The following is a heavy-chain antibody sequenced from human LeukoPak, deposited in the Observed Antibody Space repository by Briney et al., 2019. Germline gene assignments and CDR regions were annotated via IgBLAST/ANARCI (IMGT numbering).Heavy chain of an antibody. CDR1: GGSFSGYY. CDR2: INHSGST. CDR3: ARHTYDSSGYYLNWFDP. J-gene: IGHJ5*02. D-gene: IGHD3-22*01. Sequence: SETLSLTSAVYGGSFSGYYWSWIRQPPGKGLEWIGEINHSGSTNYNPSLKSRVTISVDTSKNQFSLKLSSVTAADTAVYYCARHTYDSSGYYLNWFDPWGQGTLVTVSS. V-gene: IGHV4-34*01.